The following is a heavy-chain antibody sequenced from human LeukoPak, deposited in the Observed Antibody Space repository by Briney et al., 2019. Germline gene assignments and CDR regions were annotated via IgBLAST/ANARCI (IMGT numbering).Heavy chain of an antibody. J-gene: IGHJ4*02. CDR2: IIRIFSTT. V-gene: IGHV1-69*13. Sequence: ASVKVSCKASGGTFSSYAIHWVRQAPGQGLEWVGGIIRIFSTTNYAQKFQGRVTISADESTSTAYMELSSLRSEDTAVYYCASGYCSTTSCYVNPYFDYWGQGTLVTVSS. CDR1: GGTFSSYA. CDR3: ASGYCSTTSCYVNPYFDY. D-gene: IGHD2-2*03.